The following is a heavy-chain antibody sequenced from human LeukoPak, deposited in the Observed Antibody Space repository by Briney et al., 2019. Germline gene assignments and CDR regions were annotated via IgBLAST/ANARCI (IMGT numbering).Heavy chain of an antibody. CDR2: ISSSGSTI. Sequence: PGGSLRLSCAASGFTFSSYEMTWVRQAPGKGLEWVSYISSSGSTIYYADSVKGRFTISRDNAKNSLYLQMNSLRAEDTAVYYCARDSGYCSGGSCYSFDYWGQGTLVTVSS. D-gene: IGHD2-15*01. V-gene: IGHV3-48*03. CDR1: GFTFSSYE. J-gene: IGHJ4*02. CDR3: ARDSGYCSGGSCYSFDY.